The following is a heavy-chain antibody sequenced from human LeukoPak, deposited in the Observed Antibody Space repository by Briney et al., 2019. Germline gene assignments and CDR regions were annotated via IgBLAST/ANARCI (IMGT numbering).Heavy chain of an antibody. D-gene: IGHD2-2*02. Sequence: PGGSLRLSFAASGFTFISYSINWVRQAPGKGLEGFSSISSSSSYIYYADSVKGRFTISRDNAKNSLYLQMNSLRAEDTAVYYCARGYCSSTSCYTHDYWGQGTLVTVSS. V-gene: IGHV3-21*01. CDR1: GFTFISYS. CDR2: ISSSSSYI. CDR3: ARGYCSSTSCYTHDY. J-gene: IGHJ4*02.